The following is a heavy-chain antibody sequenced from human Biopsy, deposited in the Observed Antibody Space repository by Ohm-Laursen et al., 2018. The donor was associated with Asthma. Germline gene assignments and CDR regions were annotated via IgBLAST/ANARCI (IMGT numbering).Heavy chain of an antibody. CDR3: ARKAGSCISRTCYSLDF. CDR2: INSVFGTT. CDR1: GGTFNTYV. J-gene: IGHJ4*02. D-gene: IGHD2-2*01. Sequence: SVKVSYKSLGGTFNTYVIGWVRQAPGQGLEWMGGINSVFGTTTYPQKFQDRVTITADDSTSTVYMELSSLRSEDTAVYYYARKAGSCISRTCYSLDFWGQGTLVTVSS. V-gene: IGHV1-69*13.